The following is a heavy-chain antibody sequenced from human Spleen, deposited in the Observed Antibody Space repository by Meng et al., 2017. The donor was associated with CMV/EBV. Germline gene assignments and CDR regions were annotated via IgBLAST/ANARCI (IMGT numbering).Heavy chain of an antibody. CDR1: GGSISSGSYY. V-gene: IGHV4-61*02. D-gene: IGHD3-22*01. CDR3: ARNVPGTSAYYD. J-gene: IGHJ4*02. CDR2: IYTSGST. Sequence: QVRLQESGPGLVKPSQTLSLTCTVSGGSISSGSYYWSWIWQPAGKGLEWIGRIYTSGSTNYNPSLKSRVTISVDTSKNQFSLKLSSVTAADTAVYYCARNVPGTSAYYDWGQGTLVTVSS.